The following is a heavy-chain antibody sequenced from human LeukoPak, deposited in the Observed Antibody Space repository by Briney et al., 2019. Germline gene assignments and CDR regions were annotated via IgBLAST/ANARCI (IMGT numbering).Heavy chain of an antibody. D-gene: IGHD6-13*01. Sequence: SPSETPSLTCTVSGVSISSYYWNWIRQAPGKGLEWIGYIYYTGDTKFNPSLKSRVTISLDTSKNQFSLKLTSVTAADTAVYYCTRHPRIIAGNPYFDYWGQGTVVTVSS. J-gene: IGHJ4*02. CDR3: TRHPRIIAGNPYFDY. V-gene: IGHV4-59*08. CDR1: GVSISSYY. CDR2: IYYTGDT.